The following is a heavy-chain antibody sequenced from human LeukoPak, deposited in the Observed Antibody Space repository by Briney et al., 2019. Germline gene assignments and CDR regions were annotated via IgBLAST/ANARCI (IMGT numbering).Heavy chain of an antibody. CDR3: ARNGDSSSWYHEFDP. V-gene: IGHV1-69*13. Sequence: ASVKVSCKASGGTFSSYAISWVRQAPGQGLEWMGGIIPIFGTANYAQKFQGRVTITADESTSTAYMELGSLRSEDTAVYYCARNGDSSSWYHEFDPWGQGTLVAVSS. D-gene: IGHD6-13*01. J-gene: IGHJ5*02. CDR2: IIPIFGTA. CDR1: GGTFSSYA.